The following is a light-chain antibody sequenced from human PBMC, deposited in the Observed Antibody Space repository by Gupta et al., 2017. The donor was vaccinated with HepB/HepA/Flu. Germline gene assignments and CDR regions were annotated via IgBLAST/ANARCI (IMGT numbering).Light chain of an antibody. CDR2: LGS. CDR1: QSLLYDNGYNY. J-gene: IGKJ3*01. V-gene: IGKV2-28*01. Sequence: DIALTQSPLSLTVTPGEPASISCRSSQSLLYDNGYNYVSGYLQKPGQSPHLWSYLGSSRASGVPDRGSGSGSGTYFTLHIRRVEAEDVGTYHCMTTRQNPVNFGPGTKVD. CDR3: MTTRQNPVN.